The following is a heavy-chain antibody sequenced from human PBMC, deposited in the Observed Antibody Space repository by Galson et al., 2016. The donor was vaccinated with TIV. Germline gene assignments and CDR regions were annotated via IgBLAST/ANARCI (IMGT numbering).Heavy chain of an antibody. V-gene: IGHV3-30*18. D-gene: IGHD3-22*01. CDR2: ISYDGSSK. CDR1: GFTFSSYD. J-gene: IGHJ3*02. CDR3: AKEGNSGYFPNDDFDI. Sequence: SLRLSCAASGFTFSSYDMHWVRQAPGKGLEWVAVISYDGSSKHYAGSVKVRFTISRDNSKTTLDLQMNSLGAEDTAVYYCAKEGNSGYFPNDDFDIWGQGKMVTVSS.